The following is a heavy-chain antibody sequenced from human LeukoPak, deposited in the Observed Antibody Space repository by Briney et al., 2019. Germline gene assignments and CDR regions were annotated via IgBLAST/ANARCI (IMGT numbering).Heavy chain of an antibody. CDR2: IIPIFGAA. CDR1: GGTPSSYA. J-gene: IGHJ5*02. V-gene: IGHV1-69*13. CDR3: ARSYGSGPARFDP. Sequence: SVKVSCKASGGTPSSYAISWVRQAPGQGLEWMGGIIPIFGAANYAQKFQGRVTITADESTSTAYMELSSLRSEDTAVYYCARSYGSGPARFDPWGQGTLVTVSS. D-gene: IGHD3-10*01.